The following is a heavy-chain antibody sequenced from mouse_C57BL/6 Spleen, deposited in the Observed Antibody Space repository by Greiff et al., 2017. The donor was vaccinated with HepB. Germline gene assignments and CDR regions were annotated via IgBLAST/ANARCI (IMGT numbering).Heavy chain of an antibody. Sequence: QVQLQQPGAELVMPGASVKLSCKASGYTFTSYWMHWVKQRPGQGLEWIGEIDPSDSYTNYNQKFKGKSTLTVDKSASTAYMQLSSLTSEDSAGYYCARGNDGYPFAYWGQGTLVTVSA. D-gene: IGHD2-3*01. CDR1: GYTFTSYW. CDR3: ARGNDGYPFAY. CDR2: IDPSDSYT. V-gene: IGHV1-69*01. J-gene: IGHJ3*01.